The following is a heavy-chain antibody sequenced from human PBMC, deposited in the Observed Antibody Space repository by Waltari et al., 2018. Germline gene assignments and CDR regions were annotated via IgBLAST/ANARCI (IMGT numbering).Heavy chain of an antibody. CDR1: GFTFSISA. Sequence: EVQLLESGGGLVQPGGSLRLSCAASGFTFSISALSWVRQAPGKGLEWVSAISGSGGSTYYADSVKGRFTISRDNSKNTLYLQMNSLRAEDTAVYYCAKGLVVVAATPFDYWGQGTLVTVSS. D-gene: IGHD2-15*01. CDR2: ISGSGGST. J-gene: IGHJ4*02. V-gene: IGHV3-23*01. CDR3: AKGLVVVAATPFDY.